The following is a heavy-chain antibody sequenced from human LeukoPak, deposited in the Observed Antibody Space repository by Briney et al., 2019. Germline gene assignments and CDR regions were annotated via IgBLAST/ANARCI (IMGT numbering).Heavy chain of an antibody. J-gene: IGHJ4*02. D-gene: IGHD5-24*01. CDR2: INPNTGGT. CDR1: GYRFTDYL. CDR3: ARGGHGHTQNDY. Sequence: ASVKVSCKASGYRFTDYLMHWVRQAPGQGLEWMGWINPNTGGTNYAQSFQGRVTMTRDTSITTSYMELSNLLFDDTALYYCARGGHGHTQNDYWGQGTLVTVSS. V-gene: IGHV1-2*02.